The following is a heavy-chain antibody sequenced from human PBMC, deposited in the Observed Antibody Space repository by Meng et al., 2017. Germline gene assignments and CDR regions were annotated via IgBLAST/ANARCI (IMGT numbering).Heavy chain of an antibody. V-gene: IGHV1-18*01. CDR1: GYTFTSYG. Sequence: GPLVRYGAEVKKPRASGQAPCKASGYTFTSYGISWVRQAPGQGLEWMGWISAYNGNTNYAQKLQGRVTMTTDTSTSTAYMELRSLRSDDTAVYYCARAGIAVAGPDYWGQGTLVTVSS. CDR2: ISAYNGNT. D-gene: IGHD6-19*01. J-gene: IGHJ4*02. CDR3: ARAGIAVAGPDY.